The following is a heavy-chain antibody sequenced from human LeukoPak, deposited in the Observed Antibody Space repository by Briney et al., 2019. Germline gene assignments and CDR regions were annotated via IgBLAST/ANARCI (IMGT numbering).Heavy chain of an antibody. CDR3: AGETFAITMVRGVTLHY. V-gene: IGHV1-69*04. J-gene: IGHJ4*02. CDR2: IIPIFGIA. CDR1: GGTFSSYA. Sequence: SVKVSCKASGGTFSSYAISWVRQAPGQGLEWMGRIIPIFGIANYAQKFQGRVTITADKSTSTAYMELSSLRSEDTAVYYCAGETFAITMVRGVTLHYWGQGTLVTVSS. D-gene: IGHD3-10*01.